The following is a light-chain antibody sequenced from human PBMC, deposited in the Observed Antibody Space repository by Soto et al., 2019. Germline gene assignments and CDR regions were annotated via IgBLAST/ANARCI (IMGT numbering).Light chain of an antibody. CDR1: QSVSGY. CDR3: QQRYNWPIT. J-gene: IGKJ5*01. Sequence: EIVLTHSPATLSLSPGETATLSCRSSQSVSGYIGWYQQKPGQAPRLLIYADSNRATGIPARFSGSGSGTDFTLTISSLEPEDFSVYYCQQRYNWPITFGQGTRLEIK. CDR2: ADS. V-gene: IGKV3-11*01.